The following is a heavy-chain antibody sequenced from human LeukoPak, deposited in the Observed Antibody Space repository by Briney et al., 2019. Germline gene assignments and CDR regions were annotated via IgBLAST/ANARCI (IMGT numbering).Heavy chain of an antibody. CDR3: ARDREVAGTGWFDP. CDR1: GFTFSSYG. Sequence: PGGSLRLSCAASGFTFSSYGMHWVRQAPGKGLEWAAVIWYDGSNKYYADSVKGRFTISRDNSKNTLYLQMNSLRAEDTAVYYCARDREVAGTGWFDPWGQGTLVTVSS. CDR2: IWYDGSNK. D-gene: IGHD6-19*01. V-gene: IGHV3-33*01. J-gene: IGHJ5*02.